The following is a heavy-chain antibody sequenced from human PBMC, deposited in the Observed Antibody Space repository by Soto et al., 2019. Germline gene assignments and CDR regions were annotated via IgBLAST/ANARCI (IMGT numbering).Heavy chain of an antibody. V-gene: IGHV4-59*01. CDR3: ARLQYTVVTPIDL. CDR2: IHNSGNP. J-gene: IGHJ3*01. Sequence: TRSVTCTVPGGSITNYYWTWIRRLPGKRLEWIPTIHNSGNPNSNPSLNSRLTISMDTSNHQISLRLTSVTAADTAMYYCARLQYTVVTPIDLWGQGTMVTVSS. CDR1: GGSITNYY. D-gene: IGHD2-21*02.